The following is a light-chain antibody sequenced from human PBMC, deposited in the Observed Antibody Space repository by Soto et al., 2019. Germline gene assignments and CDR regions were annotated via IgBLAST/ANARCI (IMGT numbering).Light chain of an antibody. V-gene: IGKV3-20*01. CDR2: GAS. J-gene: IGKJ2*01. Sequence: EIVLTQSPGTLSLSPGERAILSCRVSQSVSSSYLAWYQQKPGQAPRLLIYGASSRATGIPDRFSGSGSGTDFTLTISRLEPEDFAVYYCQQYGSSGYTFGQGTKLEIK. CDR3: QQYGSSGYT. CDR1: QSVSSSY.